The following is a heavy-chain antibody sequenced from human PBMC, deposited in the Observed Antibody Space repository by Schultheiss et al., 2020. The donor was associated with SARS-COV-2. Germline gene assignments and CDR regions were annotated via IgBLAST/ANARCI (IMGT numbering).Heavy chain of an antibody. Sequence: SETLSLTCTVSYGSISGYYWSWIRQPPGKGLEWIGEINHSGSTNYNPSLKSRVTISVDTSKNQFSLKLSSVTAADTAVYYCARQHCSSTSCYLGGNWFDPWGQGTLVTVSS. CDR2: INHSGST. CDR1: YGSISGYY. V-gene: IGHV4-34*01. CDR3: ARQHCSSTSCYLGGNWFDP. J-gene: IGHJ5*02. D-gene: IGHD2-2*01.